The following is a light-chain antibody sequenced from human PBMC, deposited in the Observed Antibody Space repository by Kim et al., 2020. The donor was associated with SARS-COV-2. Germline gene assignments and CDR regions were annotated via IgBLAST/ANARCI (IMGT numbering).Light chain of an antibody. V-gene: IGKV3-20*01. CDR3: QQYDTSPYT. CDR2: GAS. CDR1: PSLSSTY. Sequence: LSPRERGTLSCRASPSLSSTYVAWYQQRPGPAPSLLIYGASSRATGIPDRFSGSGSGTHFTLTIRRLEPEDFAVYYCQQYDTSPYTFGQGTKLEIK. J-gene: IGKJ2*01.